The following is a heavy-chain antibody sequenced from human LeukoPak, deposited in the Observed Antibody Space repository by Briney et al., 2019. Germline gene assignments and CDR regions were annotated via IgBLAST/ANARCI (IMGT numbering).Heavy chain of an antibody. J-gene: IGHJ4*02. Sequence: GGSLRLSCAASGFTFHDYAMHWVRQAPGKGLEWVSLISWDGGSTYYADSVKGRFTISRDNAKNSLYPQMNSLRAEDTAVYYCARGRWSVADSYFDYWGQGTLVTVSS. CDR3: ARGRWSVADSYFDY. CDR1: GFTFHDYA. V-gene: IGHV3-43D*03. D-gene: IGHD6-19*01. CDR2: ISWDGGST.